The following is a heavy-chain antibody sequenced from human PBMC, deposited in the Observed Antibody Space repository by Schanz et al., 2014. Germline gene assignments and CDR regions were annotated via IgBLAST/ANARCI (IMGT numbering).Heavy chain of an antibody. D-gene: IGHD1-26*01. V-gene: IGHV1-24*01. J-gene: IGHJ4*02. Sequence: QVHLVQSGAEVKEPGASVKVSCEVSGYSLIHLTLYWVRQAHGKGLEWLGGFERVDSEPIYAPRFQGRVTMTKDSSTDTAYLEVTGLRSEDTAIYFCSTSGEDLEPTPNYWGQGTRITVSS. CDR2: FERVDSEP. CDR3: STSGEDLEPTPNY. CDR1: GYSLIHLT.